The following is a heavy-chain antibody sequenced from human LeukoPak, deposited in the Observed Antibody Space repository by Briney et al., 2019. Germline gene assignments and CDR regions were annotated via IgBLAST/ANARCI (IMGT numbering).Heavy chain of an antibody. J-gene: IGHJ4*02. V-gene: IGHV3-21*01. CDR1: GFTFSDYS. CDR2: ISGSGTHK. D-gene: IGHD7-27*01. CDR3: ARDWALAK. Sequence: GGSLRLSCAGSGFTFSDYSLGWVRQAPGKGLEWVSSISGSGTHKFYGDSVKGRFNISRDNAKNSLFLQMTSLRAEDTAVYYCARDWALAKWGQGTLVTVSS.